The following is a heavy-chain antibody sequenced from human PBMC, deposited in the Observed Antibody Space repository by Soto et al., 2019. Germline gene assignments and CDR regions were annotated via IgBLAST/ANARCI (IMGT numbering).Heavy chain of an antibody. CDR2: ISYDGSNK. V-gene: IGHV3-30*18. J-gene: IGHJ4*02. CDR3: AKDNEEGGGGGSLLNFDY. D-gene: IGHD1-26*01. CDR1: GFTFSSYG. Sequence: QVQLVESGGGVVQPGRSLRLSCVASGFTFSSYGMHWVRQAPGKGLEWVAVISYDGSNKYYADSVKGRFTISRDNSKNTRYLQRNSRGAEDTAVNYCAKDNEEGGGGGSLLNFDYWGQGTLVTVSS.